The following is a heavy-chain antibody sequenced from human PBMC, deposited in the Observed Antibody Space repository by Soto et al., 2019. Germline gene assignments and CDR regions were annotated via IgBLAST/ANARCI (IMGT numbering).Heavy chain of an antibody. Sequence: SETLSLTCTVSGGSISSSSYYWGWIRQPPGKGLEWIGSIYYSGSTYYNPSLKSRVTISVDTSKNQFSLKLSSVTAADTAVYYCARPVRSSSSGLGYYYGMDVWGQGTTVTVS. V-gene: IGHV4-39*01. D-gene: IGHD6-6*01. J-gene: IGHJ6*02. CDR3: ARPVRSSSSGLGYYYGMDV. CDR1: GGSISSSSYY. CDR2: IYYSGST.